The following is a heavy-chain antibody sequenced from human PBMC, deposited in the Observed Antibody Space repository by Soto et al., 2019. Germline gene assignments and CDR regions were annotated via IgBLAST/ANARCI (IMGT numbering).Heavy chain of an antibody. Sequence: LGESLKISCKGSGYSFTTYWIGWVRQMPGKGLEWMGIIYPGDSDTRYSPSFQGQVTISADKSISTAYLQWTGLKASDTAMYYCASAVHRHESYSSSYGMDVWGQGTTVTVSS. V-gene: IGHV5-51*01. D-gene: IGHD6-13*01. CDR3: ASAVHRHESYSSSYGMDV. CDR1: GYSFTTYW. CDR2: IYPGDSDT. J-gene: IGHJ6*02.